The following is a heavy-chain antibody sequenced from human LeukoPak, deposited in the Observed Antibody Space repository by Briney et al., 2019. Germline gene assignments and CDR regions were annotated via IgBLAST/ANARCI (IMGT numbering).Heavy chain of an antibody. CDR2: IYTSGST. V-gene: IGHV4-4*07. D-gene: IGHD3-10*01. J-gene: IGHJ4*02. CDR3: ARELSWFGELGVNFDY. Sequence: SETLSLTCTVSGGSISSYYWSWIRQPAGKGLEWIGRIYTSGSTNYNPSPKSRVTMSVDTSKNQFSLKLSSVTAADTAVYYCARELSWFGELGVNFDYWGQGTLVTVSS. CDR1: GGSISSYY.